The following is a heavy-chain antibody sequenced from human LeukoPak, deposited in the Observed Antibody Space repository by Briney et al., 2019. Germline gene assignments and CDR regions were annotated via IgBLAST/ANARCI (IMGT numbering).Heavy chain of an antibody. J-gene: IGHJ4*02. V-gene: IGHV4-39*07. CDR2: IYYSGST. D-gene: IGHD3-22*01. CDR3: ARGIEYYYDSSGYSFGYYFDY. CDR1: GGSISSSSYY. Sequence: PSETLSLTCTVSGGSISSSSYYWGWIRQPPGKGLEWIGSIYYSGSTYYNPSLKSRVTISVDTSKNQFSLKLSSVTAADTAVYYCARGIEYYYDSSGYSFGYYFDYWGQGTLVTVSS.